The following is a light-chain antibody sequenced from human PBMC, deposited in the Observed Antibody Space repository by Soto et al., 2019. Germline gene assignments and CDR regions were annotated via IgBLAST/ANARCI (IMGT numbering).Light chain of an antibody. CDR3: SSYISSSTLKEGYV. CDR2: DVS. J-gene: IGLJ1*01. Sequence: QSALTQPASVSGSPGQSITISCTGTSSDVGGYNYVSWYQQHPGKAPKLMIYDVSNRPSGVSNRFSGSKSGNTASLTISGLQAEDEDDYYCSSYISSSTLKEGYVFGIGTKVTVL. CDR1: SSDVGGYNY. V-gene: IGLV2-14*01.